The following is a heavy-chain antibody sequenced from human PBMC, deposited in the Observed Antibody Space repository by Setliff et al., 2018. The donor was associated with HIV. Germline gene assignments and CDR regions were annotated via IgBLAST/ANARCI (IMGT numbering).Heavy chain of an antibody. CDR2: IHYSGST. V-gene: IGHV4-38-2*02. Sequence: SETLSLTCAVSGYSISSGYYWGWIRQPPGKGLEWIGNIHYSGSTYYNPSLKSRVTISVDTSKNQFSLRLSSVTAADTAVYYCARDNSYYYGSGSHYWYGMDVWGQGTTVTVSS. J-gene: IGHJ6*01. D-gene: IGHD3-10*01. CDR1: GYSISSGYY. CDR3: ARDNSYYYGSGSHYWYGMDV.